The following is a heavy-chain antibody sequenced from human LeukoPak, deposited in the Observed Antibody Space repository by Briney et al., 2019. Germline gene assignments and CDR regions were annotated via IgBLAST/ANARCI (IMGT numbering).Heavy chain of an antibody. D-gene: IGHD3-22*01. CDR3: ARDAGEYYYDSSGYWFDY. J-gene: IGHJ4*02. Sequence: PGGSLRLFCAASGFTFSSYWMHWVRQAPGKGLVWVSRINIDGSSTSYADCVKGRFTISRDNAKNTLYLQMNSLRAEDTAVYDCARDAGEYYYDSSGYWFDYWGQGTLVTVSS. CDR1: GFTFSSYW. CDR2: INIDGSST. V-gene: IGHV3-74*01.